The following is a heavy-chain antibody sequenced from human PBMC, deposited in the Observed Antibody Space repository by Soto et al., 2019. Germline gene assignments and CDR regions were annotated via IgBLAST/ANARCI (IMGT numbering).Heavy chain of an antibody. D-gene: IGHD3-16*01. CDR1: GYTFTSYT. V-gene: IGHV1-3*01. CDR3: ARGEEGYHGGDYFDY. Sequence: QVQLVQSGAEVKKPGASMKLSCKASGYTFTSYTIHWVRQAPGQRLEWMGWINAGNGNTKYSQKFQGRVTITRDTSASTAYMELSSLRSEDTAVYYCARGEEGYHGGDYFDYWGQGTLVTVSS. CDR2: INAGNGNT. J-gene: IGHJ4*02.